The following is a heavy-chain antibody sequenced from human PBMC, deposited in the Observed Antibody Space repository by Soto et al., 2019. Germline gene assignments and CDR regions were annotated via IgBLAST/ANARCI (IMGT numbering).Heavy chain of an antibody. CDR3: ARDYYKYYDSSGYYRSPAY. J-gene: IGHJ4*02. Sequence: GGSLRLSCAASGFTFSSYAMHWVRQAPGKGLEWVALISYDGSDKDYADSVKGRFTISRDNSRNTLFLQMNSLRAEDTAVYYCARDYYKYYDSSGYYRSPAYWGQGTMVTVSS. D-gene: IGHD3-22*01. CDR2: ISYDGSDK. CDR1: GFTFSSYA. V-gene: IGHV3-30-3*01.